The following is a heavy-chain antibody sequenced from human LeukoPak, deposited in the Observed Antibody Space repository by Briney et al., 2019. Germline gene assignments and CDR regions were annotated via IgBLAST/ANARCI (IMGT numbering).Heavy chain of an antibody. D-gene: IGHD3-9*01. V-gene: IGHV4-39*07. CDR2: IYYSGST. Sequence: SETLSLTCTVSGGSISSSSYYWGWIRQPPGKGLEWIGSIYYSGSTYYNPSLKSRVTISVDTSKNQFSLKLSSVTAADTAVYYCARGGGLRHFDWLSIWAGAFDIWGQGTMVTVSS. CDR1: GGSISSSSYY. J-gene: IGHJ3*02. CDR3: ARGGGLRHFDWLSIWAGAFDI.